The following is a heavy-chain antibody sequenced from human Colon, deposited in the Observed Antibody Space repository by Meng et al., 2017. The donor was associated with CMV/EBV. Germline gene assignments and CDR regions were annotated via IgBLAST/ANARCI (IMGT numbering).Heavy chain of an antibody. D-gene: IGHD1-26*01. CDR1: GFSLSSHW. Sequence: RSWSASGFSLSSHWIHWVSQAPGKGLVWVSRINRDGRTTNYAGSVRGRFTISRDSAKNTLYLQMNSLRAEDTAVYYCARDFVGATEYWGQGTLVTVSS. CDR3: ARDFVGATEY. CDR2: INRDGRTT. J-gene: IGHJ4*02. V-gene: IGHV3-74*01.